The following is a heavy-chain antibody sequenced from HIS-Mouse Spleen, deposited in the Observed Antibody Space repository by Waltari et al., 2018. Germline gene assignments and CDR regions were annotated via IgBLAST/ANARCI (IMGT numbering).Heavy chain of an antibody. V-gene: IGHV4-39*07. D-gene: IGHD3-3*01. CDR3: ARAPTGFLEWFDAFDI. J-gene: IGHJ3*02. CDR2: IYYSGST. CDR1: GGPTSCSSYY. Sequence: QLQLQESGPGLVKPSETLFPTCTVSGGPTSCSSYYWGWIRQPPGKGLEWIGSIYYSGSTSYNPSLKSRVTISVDTSKNQFSLKLSSVTAADTAVYYCARAPTGFLEWFDAFDIWGQGTMVTVSS.